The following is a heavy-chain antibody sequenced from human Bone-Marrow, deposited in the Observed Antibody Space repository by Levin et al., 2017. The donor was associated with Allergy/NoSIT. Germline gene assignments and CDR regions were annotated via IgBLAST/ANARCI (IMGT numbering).Heavy chain of an antibody. D-gene: IGHD6-19*01. CDR3: AKDGAVASEFDY. Sequence: PGESLKISCAASGFTFSSYAMSWVRQAPGKGLEWVSAISGSGGSTYYADSVKGRFTISRDNSKNTLYLQMNSLRAEDTAVYYCAKDGAVASEFDYWGQGTLVTVSS. CDR1: GFTFSSYA. V-gene: IGHV3-23*01. CDR2: ISGSGGST. J-gene: IGHJ4*02.